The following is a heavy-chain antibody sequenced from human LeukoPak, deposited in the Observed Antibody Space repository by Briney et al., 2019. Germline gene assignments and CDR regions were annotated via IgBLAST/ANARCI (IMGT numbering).Heavy chain of an antibody. CDR3: ARHLRLSGSYYNYYYYYMDV. CDR2: INHSGST. Sequence: SSETLSLTCAVYGGSFSGYYWSWVRQPPGKGREWVGEINHSGSTNYNPSLKSRVTISVDTSKNQFSLKLSSVTAADTAVYYCARHLRLSGSYYNYYYYYMDVWGKGTTVTISS. V-gene: IGHV4-34*01. CDR1: GGSFSGYY. D-gene: IGHD1-26*01. J-gene: IGHJ6*03.